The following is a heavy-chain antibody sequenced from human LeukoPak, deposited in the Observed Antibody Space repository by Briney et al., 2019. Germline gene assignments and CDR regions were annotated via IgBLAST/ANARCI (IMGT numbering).Heavy chain of an antibody. CDR2: ISSSGSTI. CDR3: ARDSSQHV. V-gene: IGHV3-48*04. CDR1: GFTFSTYS. J-gene: IGHJ3*01. Sequence: GGSLRLSCEASGFTFSTYSMNWVRQAPGKGLEWVSYISSSGSTIHYADSVKGRFTISRDNAKNSLYLQMNSLRAEDTSVCYCARDSSQHVWGQGTMVTVSS.